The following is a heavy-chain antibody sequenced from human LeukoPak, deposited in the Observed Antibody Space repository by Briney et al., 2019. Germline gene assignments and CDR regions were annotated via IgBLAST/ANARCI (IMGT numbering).Heavy chain of an antibody. J-gene: IGHJ4*02. Sequence: AGGSLRLSCAASGFTFGSYVMSWVRQAPGKGLEWVSATSGSGGSTYYADSVKGRFTISRDNSKNTLYLQMNSLRAEDTAVYYCARGIYDYWGQGTLVTVSS. V-gene: IGHV3-23*01. CDR3: ARGIYDY. CDR2: TSGSGGST. D-gene: IGHD3-10*01. CDR1: GFTFGSYV.